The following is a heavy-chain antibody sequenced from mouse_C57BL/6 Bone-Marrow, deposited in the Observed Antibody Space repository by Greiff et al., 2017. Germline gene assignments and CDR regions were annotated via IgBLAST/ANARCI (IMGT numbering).Heavy chain of an antibody. D-gene: IGHD1-1*02. J-gene: IGHJ4*01. CDR3: TRGEIMGAMDY. V-gene: IGHV1-15*01. CDR2: IDPETGGT. CDR1: GYTFTDYE. Sequence: VQLQQSGAELVRPGASVTLSCKASGYTFTDYEMHWVKQTPVHGLEWIGAIDPETGGTGYNKKFKGKAILTADKSSSTAYMELRSLTSEDSDVYYCTRGEIMGAMDYCEQGTSVTVSS.